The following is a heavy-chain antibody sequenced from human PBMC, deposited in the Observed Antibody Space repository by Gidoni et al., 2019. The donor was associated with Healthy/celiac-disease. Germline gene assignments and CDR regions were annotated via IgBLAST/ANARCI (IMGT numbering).Heavy chain of an antibody. CDR2: ISYDGSNK. J-gene: IGHJ4*02. Sequence: QVQLVESGGGVVQPGRSLRLSCAASGFTFSSYAMHWVRQAPGKGLEWVAVISYDGSNKYYADSVKCRFTISRDNSKNTLYLQMNSLRAEDTAVYYCARVSAYYDILTGVYKVGGFDYWGQGTLVTVSS. V-gene: IGHV3-30-3*01. CDR3: ARVSAYYDILTGVYKVGGFDY. D-gene: IGHD3-9*01. CDR1: GFTFSSYA.